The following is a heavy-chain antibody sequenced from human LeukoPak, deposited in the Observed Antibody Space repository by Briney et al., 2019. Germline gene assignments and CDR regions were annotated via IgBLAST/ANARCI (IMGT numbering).Heavy chain of an antibody. CDR2: IYNSGIT. Sequence: SETLSLSCTVFGGSISSYYWSWIRKPPGKGLEWIGYIYNSGITNKNPSLKSRVTISGDTSKNQFSLKLSSVTAADTAVYYCARHGDVRYFDWLKDGFDYWGQGTLVTVSS. CDR3: ARHGDVRYFDWLKDGFDY. CDR1: GGSISSYY. D-gene: IGHD3-9*01. J-gene: IGHJ4*02. V-gene: IGHV4-4*09.